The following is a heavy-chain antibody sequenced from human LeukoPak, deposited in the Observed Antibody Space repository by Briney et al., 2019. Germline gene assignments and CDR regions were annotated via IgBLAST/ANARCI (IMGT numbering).Heavy chain of an antibody. V-gene: IGHV4-59*08. CDR3: ARHSAAGIYYYYGMDV. CDR1: GGSISSYY. J-gene: IGHJ6*02. D-gene: IGHD6-13*01. Sequence: PSETLSLTCTVSGGSISSYYWSWIRQPPGKGLEWIGYIYYSGSTNYNPSLKSRVTISVDTSKNQFSLKLSSVTAADTAVYYCARHSAAGIYYYYGMDVRGQGTTVTVSS. CDR2: IYYSGST.